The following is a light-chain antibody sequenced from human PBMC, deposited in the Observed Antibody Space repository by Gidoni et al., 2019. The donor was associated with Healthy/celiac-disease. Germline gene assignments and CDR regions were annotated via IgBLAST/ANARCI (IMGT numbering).Light chain of an antibody. Sequence: SYALTHPPSVPASPGQTARITCSGDSLPKQYAYGYQQKPGQAPVLVVSTDSERTSGIPERFSGSRAGTTVTVTISGVQAEDEADDYCQSEDSSGTSWVFGGGTKLTVL. V-gene: IGLV3-25*03. CDR1: SLPKQY. CDR3: QSEDSSGTSWV. CDR2: TDS. J-gene: IGLJ3*02.